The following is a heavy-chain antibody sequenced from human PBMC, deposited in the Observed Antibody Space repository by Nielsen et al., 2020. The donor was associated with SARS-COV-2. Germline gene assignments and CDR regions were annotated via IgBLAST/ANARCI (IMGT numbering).Heavy chain of an antibody. Sequence: ASVKPSCNAPGYTFTSYGTSWVRQAPGQGLEWMGWISAYNGNTNYAQKLQGRVTMTTDTSTSTAYLELRSLRSDDTAVYYCARDIVVVVAAPLFDYWGQGTLVTVSS. D-gene: IGHD2-15*01. J-gene: IGHJ4*02. CDR1: GYTFTSYG. CDR3: ARDIVVVVAAPLFDY. V-gene: IGHV1-18*04. CDR2: ISAYNGNT.